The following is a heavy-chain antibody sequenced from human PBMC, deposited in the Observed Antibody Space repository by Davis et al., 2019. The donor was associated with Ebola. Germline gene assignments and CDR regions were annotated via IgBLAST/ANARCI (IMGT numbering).Heavy chain of an antibody. CDR3: ARSGLSFGVVKYHYGMDV. Sequence: ETLSLTCAVSGGSISSGGYSWSWVRQAPGKGLEWVPAISGSGGTTYYAGSVKGRFTVSRDNSKKTMYLQMNSLRAEDTAIYFCARSGLSFGVVKYHYGMDVWGKGTTVTVSS. CDR1: GGSISSGGYS. V-gene: IGHV3-23*01. J-gene: IGHJ6*04. CDR2: ISGSGGTT. D-gene: IGHD3-3*01.